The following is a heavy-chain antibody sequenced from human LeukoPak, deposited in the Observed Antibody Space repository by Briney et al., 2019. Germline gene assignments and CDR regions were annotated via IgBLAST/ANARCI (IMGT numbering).Heavy chain of an antibody. J-gene: IGHJ6*03. CDR2: INHSGST. V-gene: IGHV4-34*01. CDR1: GESFSGYY. CDR3: ARQDYYYYMDV. Sequence: SETLSLTCAVYGESFSGYYWSWIRQPPGKGLEWIGEINHSGSTNYNPSLKSRVTVSVDTSKNQFSLKLSSVTAADTAVYYCARQDYYYYMDVWGKGTTVTISS.